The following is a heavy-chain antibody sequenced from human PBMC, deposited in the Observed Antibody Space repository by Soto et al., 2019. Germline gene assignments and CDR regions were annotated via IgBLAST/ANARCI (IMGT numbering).Heavy chain of an antibody. J-gene: IGHJ4*02. D-gene: IGHD5-12*01. CDR2: IYYSGST. Sequence: QVQLQESGPGLVKPSQTLSLTCTVSGGSISSGGYYWSWIRQHPGKGLEWIGYIYYSGSTYYNPSLRIRVTISVDTSKNQFSLKLSSVTAADTGVYYCARGRGIVATINRSLLFDYWGQGTLVTVSS. CDR3: ARGRGIVATINRSLLFDY. V-gene: IGHV4-31*03. CDR1: GGSISSGGYY.